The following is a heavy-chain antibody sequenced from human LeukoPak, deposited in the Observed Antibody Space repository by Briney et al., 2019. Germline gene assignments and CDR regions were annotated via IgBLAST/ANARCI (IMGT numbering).Heavy chain of an antibody. CDR3: AKDTTPPKAGFDP. V-gene: IGHV3-30*02. CDR2: IRYDGSNK. D-gene: IGHD1-14*01. Sequence: GGSLRLSCAASGFTFSSYGMHWVRQAPGKGLEWVAFIRYDGSNKYYADSVRGRFTISRDNSKNTLYLQMNSLRAEDTAVYYCAKDTTPPKAGFDPWGQGTLVTVSS. J-gene: IGHJ5*02. CDR1: GFTFSSYG.